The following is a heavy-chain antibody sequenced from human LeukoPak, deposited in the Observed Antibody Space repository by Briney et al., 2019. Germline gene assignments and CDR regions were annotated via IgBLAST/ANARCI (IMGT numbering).Heavy chain of an antibody. CDR2: IYPGDSDT. J-gene: IGHJ5*02. CDR3: ARHEGRFIAAAYWFDP. D-gene: IGHD6-13*01. CDR1: GYSFTSYW. Sequence: GESLKISCKGSGYSFTSYWIGWVRQMPGKGLEWMGIIYPGDSDTRYSPSFQGQVTISADKSISTAYLQWSSLKASDTAMYYCARHEGRFIAAAYWFDPWGQGTLVTVSS. V-gene: IGHV5-51*01.